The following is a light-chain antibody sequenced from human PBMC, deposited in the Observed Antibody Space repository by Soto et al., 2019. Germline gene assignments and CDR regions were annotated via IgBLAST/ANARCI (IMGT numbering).Light chain of an antibody. CDR3: QQYNNWWT. CDR1: QSVSSS. V-gene: IGKV3-15*01. J-gene: IGKJ1*01. CDR2: GAS. Sequence: EIVLTQSPGTLSLSPGERATLSCRAIQSVSSSLAWYQQKPGQAPRLLIYGASTRATGIPARFSGSGSGTEFTLTISSLQSEDFAVYYCQQYNNWWTFGQGTKVDI.